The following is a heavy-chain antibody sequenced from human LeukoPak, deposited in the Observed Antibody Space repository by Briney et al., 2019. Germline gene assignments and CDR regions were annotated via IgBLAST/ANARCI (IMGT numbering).Heavy chain of an antibody. CDR3: ASPTYYYGSGSYNGYYYGMDV. J-gene: IGHJ6*02. CDR2: IIPIFGTA. CDR1: GGTFSSYA. D-gene: IGHD3-10*01. Sequence: SVKVSCKASGGTFSSYAISWVRQAPGQGLEWMGGIIPIFGTANYAQKFQGRVTITTDESTSTAYMELSSLRSEDTAVYYCASPTYYYGSGSYNGYYYGMDVWGQGTTVTVS. V-gene: IGHV1-69*05.